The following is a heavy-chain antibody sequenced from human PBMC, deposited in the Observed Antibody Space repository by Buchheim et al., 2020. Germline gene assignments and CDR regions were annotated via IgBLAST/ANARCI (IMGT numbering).Heavy chain of an antibody. D-gene: IGHD2-2*02. CDR2: ISYDGSNK. CDR1: GFTFSSHG. V-gene: IGHV3-30*18. Sequence: QVQLVESGGGVVQPGNSLRLSCAASGFTFSSHGMHWVRQAPGKGLEWVAVISYDGSNKYYADSVKGRFTISRDNSKNTLYLQMNSLRAEDTAVYYCAKGLLLYADYYYYYMDVWGKGTT. J-gene: IGHJ6*03. CDR3: AKGLLLYADYYYYYMDV.